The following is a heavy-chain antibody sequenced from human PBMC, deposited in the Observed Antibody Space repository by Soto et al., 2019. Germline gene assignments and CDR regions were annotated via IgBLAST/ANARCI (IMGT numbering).Heavy chain of an antibody. Sequence: ASVKVSCKASGYNFSTYALLWVRQAPGQGLEWMGWINTGNGNTKYSQKFQGRVTMTRDTSASTAFLELSSLKSEDTAVYYCARGERLYSFYYGMDVWGQGSTVTVSS. V-gene: IGHV1-3*04. CDR3: ARGERLYSFYYGMDV. CDR1: GYNFSTYA. D-gene: IGHD3-3*01. CDR2: INTGNGNT. J-gene: IGHJ6*02.